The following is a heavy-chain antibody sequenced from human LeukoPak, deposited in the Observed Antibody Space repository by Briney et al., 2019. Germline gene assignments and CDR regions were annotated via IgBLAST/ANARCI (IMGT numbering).Heavy chain of an antibody. Sequence: PGGSLRLSCAASGFTFSSYAMSWVRQAPGKGLEWVSSISGNGDAYYAGSVKGRFTISRDSSKNTLYLQMNGLRAEDTAIYYCAKSGAARFNYWGQGTLVTVSS. CDR3: AKSGAARFNY. CDR2: ISGNGDA. CDR1: GFTFSSYA. J-gene: IGHJ4*02. V-gene: IGHV3-23*01. D-gene: IGHD6-6*01.